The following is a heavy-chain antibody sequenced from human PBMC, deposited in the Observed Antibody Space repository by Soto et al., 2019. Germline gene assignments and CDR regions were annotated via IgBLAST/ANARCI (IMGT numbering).Heavy chain of an antibody. D-gene: IGHD3-16*02. V-gene: IGHV1-2*02. Sequence: ASVKVSCKGSGYTFTGYYVHWVRQAPGQGLEWMGWINPNSGDTYLAQRFQGRVTMNRDTSIGTAYMELSSLRSEDTAVYYCARGSYPFDYWGQGTLVTVSS. J-gene: IGHJ4*02. CDR3: ARGSYPFDY. CDR2: INPNSGDT. CDR1: GYTFTGYY.